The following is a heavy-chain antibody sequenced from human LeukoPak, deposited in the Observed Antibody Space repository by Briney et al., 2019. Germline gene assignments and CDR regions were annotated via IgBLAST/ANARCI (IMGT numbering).Heavy chain of an antibody. CDR2: ISGNGGST. CDR1: GFTFSSYA. D-gene: IGHD6-13*01. J-gene: IGHJ6*02. Sequence: GGSLRLSCAASGFTFSSYAMHWVRQAPGKGLEYVSAISGNGGSTYYANSVKGRFTISRDNSKNTLYLQMGSLRAEDMAVYYCAREQSSLYYYYGMDVWGQGTTVTVSS. CDR3: AREQSSLYYYYGMDV. V-gene: IGHV3-64*01.